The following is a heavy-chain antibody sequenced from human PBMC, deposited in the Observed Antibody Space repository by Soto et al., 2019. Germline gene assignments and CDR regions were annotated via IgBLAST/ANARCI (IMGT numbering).Heavy chain of an antibody. CDR3: ARDRVESGYPEYFQH. D-gene: IGHD3-22*01. CDR1: GFTVSSNY. CDR2: IYSGGST. V-gene: IGHV3-53*01. Sequence: EVQVVESGGGLIQPGGSLRLSCAASGFTVSSNYMSWVHQAPGKGLEWVSVIYSGGSTYYADSVKGRFTISRDNSKNTLYLQMNSLRAEDTAVYYCARDRVESGYPEYFQHWGQGTLVTVSS. J-gene: IGHJ1*01.